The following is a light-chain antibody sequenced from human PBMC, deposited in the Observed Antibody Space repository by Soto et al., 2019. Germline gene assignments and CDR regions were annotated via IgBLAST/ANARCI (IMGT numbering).Light chain of an antibody. CDR2: GAS. Sequence: EIVLTQSPGTLSLSPGEGATLSCRASQSVSSNYLAWYQQKPGQAPRLLIFGASNSASDIRDRFSGSGSGTDFTLTISRLEPEDFAVYCCQQYGSSPPYTFGQGTKLEIK. V-gene: IGKV3-20*01. CDR3: QQYGSSPPYT. J-gene: IGKJ2*01. CDR1: QSVSSNY.